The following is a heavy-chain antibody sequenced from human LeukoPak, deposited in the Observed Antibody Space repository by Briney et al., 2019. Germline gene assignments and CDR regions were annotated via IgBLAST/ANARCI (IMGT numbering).Heavy chain of an antibody. J-gene: IGHJ4*02. Sequence: GGSLRLSCAASGFTFSSYAMSWVRQAPGKGLEWVSAISGSGGSTYYADSVKGRFTISRDNSKNTLYLQMNSLRAEDTAVYYCAKGTYYYDSSGEFDYWGQGTLVTVSS. CDR1: GFTFSSYA. D-gene: IGHD3-22*01. CDR3: AKGTYYYDSSGEFDY. CDR2: ISGSGGST. V-gene: IGHV3-23*01.